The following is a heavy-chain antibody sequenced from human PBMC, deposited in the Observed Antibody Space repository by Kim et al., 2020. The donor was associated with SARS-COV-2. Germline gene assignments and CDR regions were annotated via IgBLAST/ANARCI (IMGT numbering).Heavy chain of an antibody. CDR2: ISGSGGST. V-gene: IGHV3-23*01. D-gene: IGHD5-18*01. CDR3: AKVEYSYGYGY. J-gene: IGHJ4*02. CDR1: GFTFSSYA. Sequence: RGSLRLSCAASGFTFSSYAMSWVRQAPGKGLEWVSAISGSGGSTYYADSVKGRFTISRDNSKNTLYLQMNSLRAEDTAVYYCAKVEYSYGYGYWGQGTLVTVSS.